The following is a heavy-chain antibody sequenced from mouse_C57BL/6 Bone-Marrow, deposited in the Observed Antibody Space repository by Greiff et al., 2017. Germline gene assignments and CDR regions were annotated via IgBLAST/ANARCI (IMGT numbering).Heavy chain of an antibody. CDR2: IFPGSGST. CDR3: ARSGYYGSSGGYFDY. Sequence: VQLQQSGPELVKPGASVKISCKASGYTFTDYYINWVKQRPGQGLEWIGWIFPGSGSTYYNEKFKGKATLTVDKSSSTAYMLLSSLTSEDSAVYFCARSGYYGSSGGYFDYWGQGTTLTVSS. V-gene: IGHV1-75*01. CDR1: GYTFTDYY. J-gene: IGHJ2*01. D-gene: IGHD1-1*01.